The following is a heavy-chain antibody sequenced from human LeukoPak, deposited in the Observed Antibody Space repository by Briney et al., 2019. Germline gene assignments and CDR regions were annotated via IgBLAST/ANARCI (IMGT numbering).Heavy chain of an antibody. V-gene: IGHV3-23*01. CDR3: ARLNPVVVVVATQSFDY. CDR2: ISGGRGGST. CDR1: GFTFNTYA. Sequence: GGSLRLSCAASGFTFNTYAMGWVRKAPGKGLEWVSSISGGRGGSTYYADSVKGRFTISRDNSKNTLYLQMDSLRAEDTALYYCARLNPVVVVVATQSFDYWGQGTLVTVS. J-gene: IGHJ4*02. D-gene: IGHD2-15*01.